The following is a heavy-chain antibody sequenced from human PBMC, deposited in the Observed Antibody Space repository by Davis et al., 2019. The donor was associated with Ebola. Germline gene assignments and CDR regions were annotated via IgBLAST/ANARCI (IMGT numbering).Heavy chain of an antibody. Sequence: PGGSLKISCAASGFTFSSYDMHWVRQATGKGLEWVSAIGTAGDTYYPGSVKGRFTISRENAKNSLYLQMNSLRAGDTAVYYCARGTEVLGTVRYFDLWGQGTLVTVSS. CDR3: ARGTEVLGTVRYFDL. J-gene: IGHJ4*02. V-gene: IGHV3-13*01. D-gene: IGHD3-9*01. CDR2: IGTAGDT. CDR1: GFTFSSYD.